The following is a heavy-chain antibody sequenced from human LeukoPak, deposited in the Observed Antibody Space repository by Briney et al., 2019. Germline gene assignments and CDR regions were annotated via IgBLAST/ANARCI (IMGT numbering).Heavy chain of an antibody. CDR3: AKEASRGGWHDF. V-gene: IGHV3-23*01. Sequence: PGGSLRLSCAASGFTFDNYVMAWFRQAPGKGLEWVSVFSGGSTYYAASVKGRFTISRDNSKNMVYLQMDSLRAEDTAVYYCAKEASRGGWHDFWGQGTRVTVS. CDR2: FSGGST. CDR1: GFTFDNYV. D-gene: IGHD6-19*01. J-gene: IGHJ4*02.